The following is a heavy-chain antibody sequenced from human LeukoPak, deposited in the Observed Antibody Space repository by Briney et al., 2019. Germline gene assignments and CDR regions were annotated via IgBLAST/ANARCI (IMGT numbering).Heavy chain of an antibody. V-gene: IGHV4-4*02. D-gene: IGHD3-9*01. CDR1: GGSISSSNW. CDR3: ARDMTDWWFDP. CDR2: IYYSGST. J-gene: IGHJ5*02. Sequence: SGTLSLTCAVSGGSISSSNWWSWVRQHPGKGLEWIGYIYYSGSTHYNPSLKSRVTISVDTSKNQFSLKLSSVTAADTAVYYCARDMTDWWFDPWGQGTLVTVSS.